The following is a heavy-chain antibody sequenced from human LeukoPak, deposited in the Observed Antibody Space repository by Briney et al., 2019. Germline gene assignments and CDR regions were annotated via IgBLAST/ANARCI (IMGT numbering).Heavy chain of an antibody. D-gene: IGHD6-19*01. CDR1: GFTFSSYE. Sequence: GGSLRLSCAASGFTFSSYEMNWVRQAPGKGLEWVSYISSSGSTIYYADSVKGRFTISRDNAKNSLYLQMNSLRAEGTAVYYCARVWKYSIGSYFEYWGKGTLVTVSS. V-gene: IGHV3-48*03. CDR2: ISSSGSTI. J-gene: IGHJ4*02. CDR3: ARVWKYSIGSYFEY.